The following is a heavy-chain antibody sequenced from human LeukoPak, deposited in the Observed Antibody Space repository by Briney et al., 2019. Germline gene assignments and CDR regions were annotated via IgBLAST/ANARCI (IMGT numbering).Heavy chain of an antibody. CDR1: GFTFNKAW. CDR3: TTYRDPRVGPTYFHFYAMDV. V-gene: IGHV3-15*01. J-gene: IGHJ6*02. D-gene: IGHD1-26*01. CDR2: IKTKTDGGTA. Sequence: GGSLRLSCAASGFTFNKAWMNWVRQAPGMGLEWVGRIKTKTDGGTADYAEPVKGRFTISGDDSENTLYLQMSNLKTEDTAVYYCTTYRDPRVGPTYFHFYAMDVWGQGTTVTVSS.